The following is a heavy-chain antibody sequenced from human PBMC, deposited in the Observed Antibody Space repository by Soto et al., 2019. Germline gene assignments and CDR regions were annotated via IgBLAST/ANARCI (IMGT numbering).Heavy chain of an antibody. J-gene: IGHJ6*02. CDR2: IIPSFGTT. V-gene: IGHV1-69*01. CDR1: GGTFSNFA. CDR3: SREEVAACRGESCSAYNSGRGHFYFYGMDV. D-gene: IGHD2-15*01. Sequence: QVQLVQSGAEVKKPGSSVRVSCKASGGTFSNFAISWVRQAPGQGFEWVGGIIPSFGTTNYGQQFQGDVTISADVSTSTAYLELTSLTSEDTAVYYCSREEVAACRGESCSAYNSGRGHFYFYGMDVWGQGTSVTVS.